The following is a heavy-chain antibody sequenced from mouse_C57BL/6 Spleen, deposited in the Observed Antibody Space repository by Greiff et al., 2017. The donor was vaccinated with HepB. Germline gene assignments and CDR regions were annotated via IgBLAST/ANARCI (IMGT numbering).Heavy chain of an antibody. CDR3: ARKGTGIYYAMDY. Sequence: QVQLKESGAELVKPGASVKISCKASGYAFSSYWMNWVKQRPGKGLEWIGQIYPGDGDTNYNGKFKGKATLTADKSSSTAYMQLSSLTSEDSAVYFCARKGTGIYYAMDYWGQGTSVTVSS. D-gene: IGHD4-1*01. CDR1: GYAFSSYW. J-gene: IGHJ4*01. V-gene: IGHV1-80*01. CDR2: IYPGDGDT.